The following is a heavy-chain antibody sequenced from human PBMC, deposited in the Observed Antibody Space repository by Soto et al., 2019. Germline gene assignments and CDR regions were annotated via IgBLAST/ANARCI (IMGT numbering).Heavy chain of an antibody. D-gene: IGHD5-12*01. J-gene: IGHJ6*02. Sequence: QVQLVQSGAEVKKPGSSVKVSCKASGGTFSSYAISWVRQAPGQGLEWMGGIIPIFGTANYAQKFQGRVTITADESTSTAYMELSSLRSEDTAVYYCARGRGIYSGYDYYYYGMDVWGQGTTVTVSS. CDR1: GGTFSSYA. V-gene: IGHV1-69*01. CDR2: IIPIFGTA. CDR3: ARGRGIYSGYDYYYYGMDV.